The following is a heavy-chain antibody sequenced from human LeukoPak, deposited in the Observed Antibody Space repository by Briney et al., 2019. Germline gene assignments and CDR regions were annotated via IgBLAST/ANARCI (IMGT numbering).Heavy chain of an antibody. J-gene: IGHJ4*02. Sequence: GGSLRLSCASSGFTVGRNYMSWVRQAPGKGLEWVSSIQNTDGTFYADSVKGRFTISRDNSKNTLFLLMNGLRAEDTAVYYCAKVSSDFWGSYTFDHWGQGTPVTVSS. CDR3: AKVSSDFWGSYTFDH. CDR2: IQNTDGT. CDR1: GFTVGRNY. D-gene: IGHD3-3*01. V-gene: IGHV3-66*01.